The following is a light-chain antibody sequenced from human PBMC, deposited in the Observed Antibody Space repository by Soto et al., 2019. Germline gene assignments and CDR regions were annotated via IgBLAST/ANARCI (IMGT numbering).Light chain of an antibody. CDR3: SSYTSGSTRV. Sequence: QSALTQPASVSGSPGQSIAISCTGTSSDVGAYNYVSWYQQHPGKAPKPMIYDVTNRPSGVSDRFSGSKSGSTASLTISGLQAEDEADYYCSSYTSGSTRVFGTGTKLTVL. CDR2: DVT. V-gene: IGLV2-14*01. J-gene: IGLJ1*01. CDR1: SSDVGAYNY.